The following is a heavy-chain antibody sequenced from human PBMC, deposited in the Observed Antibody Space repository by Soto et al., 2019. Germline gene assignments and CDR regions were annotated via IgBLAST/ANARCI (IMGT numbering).Heavy chain of an antibody. D-gene: IGHD3-22*01. CDR1: GFTFDDYA. J-gene: IGHJ5*02. V-gene: IGHV3-9*01. Sequence: PGGSLRLSCAASGFTFDDYAMHWVRQAPGKGLEWVSGISWNSGSIGYADSVKGRFTISRDNAKNSLYLQMNSLRAEDTALYYCAKDISEGYYSFNWFDPWGQGTLVTVSS. CDR3: AKDISEGYYSFNWFDP. CDR2: ISWNSGSI.